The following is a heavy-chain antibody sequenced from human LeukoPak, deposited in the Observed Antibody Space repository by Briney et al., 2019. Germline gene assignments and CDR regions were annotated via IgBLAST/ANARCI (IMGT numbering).Heavy chain of an antibody. D-gene: IGHD2-2*01. J-gene: IGHJ4*02. CDR2: ISGSGGST. V-gene: IGHV3-23*01. CDR3: AKGRYCSSTSCYGQFDY. Sequence: GGSLRLSCAASGFTFSSYAMSWVRQAPGKGLEWVSAISGSGGSTYYADSVKGRFTISRDNSKNTLYLQMNSLRAEDTAVYYCAKGRYCSSTSCYGQFDYWGQGTLVTVSS. CDR1: GFTFSSYA.